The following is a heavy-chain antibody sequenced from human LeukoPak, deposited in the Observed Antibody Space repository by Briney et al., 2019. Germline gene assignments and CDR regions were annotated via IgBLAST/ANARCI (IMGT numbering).Heavy chain of an antibody. J-gene: IGHJ4*02. Sequence: ESGGSLRLSCAASGFTFSSYSMNWVRQAPGKGLEWVSSISSSSSYIYYADSVKGRFTISRDNAKDSLYLQMNSLRAEDTAVYYCARDITGTRNFDYWGQGTLVIVSS. CDR2: ISSSSSYI. V-gene: IGHV3-21*01. D-gene: IGHD1-7*01. CDR1: GFTFSSYS. CDR3: ARDITGTRNFDY.